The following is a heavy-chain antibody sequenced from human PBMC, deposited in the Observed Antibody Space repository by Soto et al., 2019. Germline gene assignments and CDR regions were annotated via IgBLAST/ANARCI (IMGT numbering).Heavy chain of an antibody. V-gene: IGHV1-18*01. CDR3: ARDGHSIAVATTVYYYYGMDV. CDR1: GYTFTSYG. D-gene: IGHD6-19*01. J-gene: IGHJ6*02. CDR2: ISAYNGNT. Sequence: QVQLVQSGAEVKKPGASVKVSCKASGYTFTSYGISWVRQAPGQGLEWMGWISAYNGNTNYAQKRQGSVTMTTHRSTSTAYMEVRSMRSDDTSVYYCARDGHSIAVATTVYYYYGMDVWGQGTTVTVSS.